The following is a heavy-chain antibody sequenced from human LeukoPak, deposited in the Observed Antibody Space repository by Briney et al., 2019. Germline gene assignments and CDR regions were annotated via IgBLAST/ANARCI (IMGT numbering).Heavy chain of an antibody. Sequence: ASVKVSCKASGYTFTSYYMHWVRQPPGQGLEWMGIINPSEGSTSYAQKFQGRVNMTRDTSTSTVYMKLRSLRSEDTAVYYCAREAKQRTLYRTYYFDYWGQGTLVTVSS. CDR3: AREAKQRTLYRTYYFDY. J-gene: IGHJ4*02. CDR1: GYTFTSYY. D-gene: IGHD3-16*02. CDR2: INPSEGST. V-gene: IGHV1-46*01.